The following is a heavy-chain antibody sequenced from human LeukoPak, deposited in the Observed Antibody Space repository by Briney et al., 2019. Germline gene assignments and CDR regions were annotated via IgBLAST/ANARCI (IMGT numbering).Heavy chain of an antibody. CDR3: ARHASGWVGEFDY. CDR2: VDYSGTT. D-gene: IGHD6-19*01. CDR1: GDSIGSYC. V-gene: IGHV4-59*08. J-gene: IGHJ4*02. Sequence: AETLCLTCTVSGDSIGSYCWSWIRQPPGKGLEWIGYVDYSGTTAHNPSLKSGLSMAIDTSRSDLSLKLSSVTAADTAVYNCARHASGWVGEFDYWGQGILVTVSS.